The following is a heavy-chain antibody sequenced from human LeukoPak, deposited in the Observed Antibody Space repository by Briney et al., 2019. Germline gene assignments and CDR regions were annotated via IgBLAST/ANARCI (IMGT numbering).Heavy chain of an antibody. J-gene: IGHJ6*02. D-gene: IGHD2-2*02. CDR3: ARGLYCSSTSCYNYDYYGMDV. V-gene: IGHV3-7*03. CDR2: IKQDGREK. CDR1: GFTFSSDL. Sequence: GGSRSLSCASSGFTFSSDLMSWVRQAPGKGRGWVANIKQDGREKYYVDSVKGRLTISRDKAKNSLYLQMNSLRAEATAVYYCARGLYCSSTSCYNYDYYGMDVWGQGTTVTVSS.